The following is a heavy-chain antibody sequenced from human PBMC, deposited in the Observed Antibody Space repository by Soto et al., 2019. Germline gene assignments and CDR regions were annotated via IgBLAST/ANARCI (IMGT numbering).Heavy chain of an antibody. J-gene: IGHJ4*02. CDR2: IYYTGST. Sequence: PSETLSLTCTVSGGSISSSSYCWGWIRQPPGKGLEWIGSIYYTGSTYYNTSFNSRVTISVDKSKNQYSLKVTSVTAADMALYYCARVSRLGELSLYWGQGTLVTVSS. CDR3: ARVSRLGELSLY. D-gene: IGHD3-16*02. CDR1: GGSISSSSYC. V-gene: IGHV4-39*01.